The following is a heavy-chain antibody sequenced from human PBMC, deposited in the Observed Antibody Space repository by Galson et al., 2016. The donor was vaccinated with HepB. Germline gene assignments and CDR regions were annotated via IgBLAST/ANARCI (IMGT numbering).Heavy chain of an antibody. CDR3: ARDQAIAQAGTRWIDA. D-gene: IGHD1-1*01. V-gene: IGHV6-1*01. J-gene: IGHJ5*02. Sequence: CAISGDSVSNKRVAWNWLRQSPSRGLEWLGRTYYRSRWFNDYSTSVKSRISIKPDTSQNQFSLHLDSVTPDDAGTYGCARDQAIAQAGTRWIDAWGQGMLVTVSS. CDR1: GDSVSNKRVA. CDR2: TYYRSRWFN.